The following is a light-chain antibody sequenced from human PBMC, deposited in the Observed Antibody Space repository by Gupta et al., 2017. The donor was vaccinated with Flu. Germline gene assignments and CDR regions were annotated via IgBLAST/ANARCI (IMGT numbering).Light chain of an antibody. V-gene: IGKV2-28*01. CDR2: LGS. J-gene: IGKJ1*01. CDR3: MQALQTPRS. CDR1: QSLLHSDGINY. Sequence: TPGEPASISCRSSQSLLHSDGINYLDWYLQKPGQSPQLLIFLGSNRASGVPDRFTGSGSGTDFTLKISRVEAEDVGIFYCMQALQTPRSFGLGTRVEVK.